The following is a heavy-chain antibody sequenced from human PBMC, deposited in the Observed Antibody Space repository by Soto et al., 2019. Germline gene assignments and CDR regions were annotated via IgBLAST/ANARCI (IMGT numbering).Heavy chain of an antibody. Sequence: SQTLSLTCAISGDSVSSNSAAWNWVRQSPSKGLEWRGRTYYRSKWYDDYAVSVKSRITISPDTSKNQLSLHLKSVTPEDTAVYYCARGAGRGYCSGNTCYSPYNYYGMDVWGQGTTVTVSS. J-gene: IGHJ6*02. D-gene: IGHD2-15*01. V-gene: IGHV6-1*01. CDR2: TYYRSKWYD. CDR1: GDSVSSNSAA. CDR3: ARGAGRGYCSGNTCYSPYNYYGMDV.